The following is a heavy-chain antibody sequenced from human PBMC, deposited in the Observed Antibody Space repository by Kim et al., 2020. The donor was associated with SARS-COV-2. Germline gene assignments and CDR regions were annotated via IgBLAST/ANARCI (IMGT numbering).Heavy chain of an antibody. V-gene: IGHV4-59*08. CDR2: SGST. J-gene: IGHJ4*02. CDR3: ARLSGDY. Sequence: SGSTNYNPSLKSRVTISVDTSKNQFSLKLSSVTAADTAVYYCARLSGDYWGQGTLVTVSS.